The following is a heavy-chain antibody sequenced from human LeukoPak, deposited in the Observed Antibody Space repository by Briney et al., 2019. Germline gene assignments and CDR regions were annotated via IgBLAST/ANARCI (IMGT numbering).Heavy chain of an antibody. V-gene: IGHV3-20*04. Sequence: GGSLRLSCAASGFTFDDYGMSWVRQAPGKGLEWVSGINWNGGSTGYADSVKGRFTISRDNAKNSLYLQMNSLRAEDTALYYCARDGYYDSSGYPSDYWGQGTLVTVSS. CDR2: INWNGGST. CDR3: ARDGYYDSSGYPSDY. D-gene: IGHD3-22*01. J-gene: IGHJ4*02. CDR1: GFTFDDYG.